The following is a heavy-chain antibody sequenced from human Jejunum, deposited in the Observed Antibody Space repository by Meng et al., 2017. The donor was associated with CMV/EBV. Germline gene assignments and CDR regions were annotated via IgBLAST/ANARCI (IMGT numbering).Heavy chain of an antibody. CDR3: AKVTPTAVHPSSGHGSYHFDY. V-gene: IGHV4-4*07. CDR2: IYSSENPNYHP. J-gene: IGHJ4*02. Sequence: QVQLQESGPGLVKPSETLYLTCPVSGGSLKSLFWTWIRQPAGKGLEWIGTIYSSENPNYHPNYNPSLKSRVTMSMDTSKNQFSLNLSSMTAADTAVYYCAKVTPTAVHPSSGHGSYHFDYWGQGTLVTVST. D-gene: IGHD1-26*01. CDR1: GGSLKSLF.